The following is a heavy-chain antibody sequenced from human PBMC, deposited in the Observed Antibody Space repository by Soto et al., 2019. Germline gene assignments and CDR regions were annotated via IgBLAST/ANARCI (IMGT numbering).Heavy chain of an antibody. Sequence: QVQLVQSGAEVKKPGASVKVSCKASGYTFTSYAMHWVRQAPGQRLEWMGWSNAGNGNTKYSQKFQGRVTITRDTSASTAYMELSSLRSEDTAVYYCPSHNWNYFAFDIWGQGTMVTVSS. J-gene: IGHJ3*02. V-gene: IGHV1-3*01. CDR2: SNAGNGNT. CDR3: PSHNWNYFAFDI. D-gene: IGHD1-7*01. CDR1: GYTFTSYA.